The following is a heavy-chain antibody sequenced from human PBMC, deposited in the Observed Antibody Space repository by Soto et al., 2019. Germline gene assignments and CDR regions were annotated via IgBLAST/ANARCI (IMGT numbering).Heavy chain of an antibody. CDR3: ARITLDLFETGMIDY. CDR1: GGSISSSSYY. D-gene: IGHD3-16*01. CDR2: IYYSGST. J-gene: IGHJ4*02. V-gene: IGHV4-39*01. Sequence: SETLSLTCTVSGGSISSSSYYWGWIRQPPGKGLEWIGSIYYSGSTYYNPSLKSRVTISVDTSKNQFSLKLSSVTAADTAVYYCARITLDLFETGMIDYWGQGTLVTVSS.